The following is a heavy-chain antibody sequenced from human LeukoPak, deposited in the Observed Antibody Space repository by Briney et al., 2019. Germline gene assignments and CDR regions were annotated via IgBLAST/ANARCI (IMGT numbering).Heavy chain of an antibody. CDR1: GGSVSSGSYY. CDR2: IYYSGST. CDR3: ARRVEGPRVTIFGVAPPRWFDP. Sequence: PSETLSLTCTVSGGSVSSGSYYWSWIRQPPGKGLEWIGSIYYSGSTYYNPSLKSRVTISVDTSKNQFSLKLSSVTAADTAVYYCARRVEGPRVTIFGVAPPRWFDPWGQGTLVTVSS. D-gene: IGHD3-3*01. V-gene: IGHV4-39*01. J-gene: IGHJ5*02.